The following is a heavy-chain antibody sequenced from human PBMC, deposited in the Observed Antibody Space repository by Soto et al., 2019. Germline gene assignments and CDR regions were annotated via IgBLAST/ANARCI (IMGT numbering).Heavy chain of an antibody. D-gene: IGHD3-10*01. CDR2: IYYSGST. J-gene: IGHJ4*02. Sequence: PSETLSLTCTVSGGSISSGDYYWSWIRQPPGKGLEWIGYIYYSGSTYYNPSLKSRVTISVDTSKNQFSLKLSSVTAADTAVYYCARDSYGSGSYDYWGQGTLVTVSS. CDR1: GGSISSGDYY. CDR3: ARDSYGSGSYDY. V-gene: IGHV4-30-4*01.